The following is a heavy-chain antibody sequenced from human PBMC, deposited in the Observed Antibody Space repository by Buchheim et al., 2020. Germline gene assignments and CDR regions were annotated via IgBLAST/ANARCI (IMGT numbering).Heavy chain of an antibody. CDR1: GFTFSSYN. V-gene: IGHV3-48*01. Sequence: EGQLVESGGGLVQPGGSLRLSCAASGFTFSSYNMNWVRQAPGKGLEWVSYISSGSSNIYYADSVKGRFTISRDNAKNSLYLQMNSLRAEDTAVYYCARPYIDYAADAFDIWGQGT. CDR2: ISSGSSNI. CDR3: ARPYIDYAADAFDI. D-gene: IGHD2-2*01. J-gene: IGHJ3*02.